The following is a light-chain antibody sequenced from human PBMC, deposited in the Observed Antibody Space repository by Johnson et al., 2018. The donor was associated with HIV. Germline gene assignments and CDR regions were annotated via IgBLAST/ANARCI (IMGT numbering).Light chain of an antibody. J-gene: IGLJ1*01. V-gene: IGLV1-51*01. Sequence: QSVLTQPPSVSAAPGQKVTISCSGSSSNIGNNDVSWYQQLPGTAPKLLIYDNNKRPSGIPDRFSGSKSGTSATLVITGLQTGDEADYYCGTWDSSLSAGFFGTGTKVTVL. CDR2: DNN. CDR1: SSNIGNND. CDR3: GTWDSSLSAGF.